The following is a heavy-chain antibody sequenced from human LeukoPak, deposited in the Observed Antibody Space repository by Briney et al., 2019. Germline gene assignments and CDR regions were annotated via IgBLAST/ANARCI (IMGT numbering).Heavy chain of an antibody. J-gene: IGHJ3*02. CDR1: RFTFSFYW. V-gene: IGHV3-74*01. CDR2: INSDGTST. Sequence: GGSLRLSCAVSRFTFSFYWMDWVRQAPGKGLVWVSRINSDGTSTTYADFVKGRLTISRDNAKNTLYLQMSSLRAEDTAVYYCARPRGSNDAFDIWGQGTMVTVSS. CDR3: ARPRGSNDAFDI. D-gene: IGHD3-10*01.